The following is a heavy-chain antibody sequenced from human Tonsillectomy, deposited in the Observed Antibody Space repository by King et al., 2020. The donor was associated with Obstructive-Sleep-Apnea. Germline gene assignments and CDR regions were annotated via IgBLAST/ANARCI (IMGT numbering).Heavy chain of an antibody. Sequence: QLQESGPGLVKPSETLSLTCSVSGYSISSGYYWGWLRQPPGKGLEWIGSIYHSGSTYYNPSLKSRVTISVDTSRNHFSLRLSSVTAADTAVYYCARDPQDWTASSRPNAFDIWGQGTMVTVSS. J-gene: IGHJ3*02. CDR2: IYHSGST. V-gene: IGHV4-38-2*02. D-gene: IGHD1-1*01. CDR3: ARDPQDWTASSRPNAFDI. CDR1: GYSISSGYY.